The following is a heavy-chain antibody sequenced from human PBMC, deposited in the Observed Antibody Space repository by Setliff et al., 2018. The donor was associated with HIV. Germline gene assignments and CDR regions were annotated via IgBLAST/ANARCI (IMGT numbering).Heavy chain of an antibody. D-gene: IGHD1-26*01. CDR3: VRDPIEGSPDYFDY. CDR2: MSTGGGIK. Sequence: PGGSLSLSCAATGFTFSSYVLHWVRQAPGKGLEWVAVMSTGGGIKICADSVKGRFTISRDNSRNTLFLQMNNLRPEDTATYYCVRDPIEGSPDYFDYWGQGALVTVSS. J-gene: IGHJ4*02. CDR1: GFTFSSYV. V-gene: IGHV3-30-3*01.